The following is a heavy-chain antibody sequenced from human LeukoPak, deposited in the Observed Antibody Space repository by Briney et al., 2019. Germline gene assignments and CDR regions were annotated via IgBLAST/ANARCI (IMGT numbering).Heavy chain of an antibody. Sequence: SETLSLTCTGSGGSISSYYWSWIRQPPGKGLEWIGYIYYSGSTNYNPSLKSRVTISVDTSKNQFSLKLSSVTAADTAVYYCARSVTRHIAAAGYYFDYWGQGTLVTVSS. CDR3: ARSVTRHIAAAGYYFDY. CDR2: IYYSGST. D-gene: IGHD6-13*01. V-gene: IGHV4-59*08. CDR1: GGSISSYY. J-gene: IGHJ4*02.